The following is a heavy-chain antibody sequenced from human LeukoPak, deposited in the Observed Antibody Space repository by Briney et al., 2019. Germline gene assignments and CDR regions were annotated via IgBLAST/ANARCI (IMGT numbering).Heavy chain of an antibody. D-gene: IGHD3-10*01. V-gene: IGHV3-30*03. CDR2: ISYDGSNK. CDR1: GFTFSSYG. CDR3: ASGFLSGRGVIGY. J-gene: IGHJ4*02. Sequence: GRSLRLSCAASGFTFSSYGMHWVRQAPGKGLEWVAVISYDGSNKYYADSVKGRFTISRDNAKNTLYLQMNSLRAEDTAVYYCASGFLSGRGVIGYWGQGTLVTVSS.